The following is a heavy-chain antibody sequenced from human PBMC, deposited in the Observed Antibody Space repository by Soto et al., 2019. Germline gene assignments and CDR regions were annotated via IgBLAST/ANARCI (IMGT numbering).Heavy chain of an antibody. CDR3: ARKSTLTTYFDY. CDR2: IYYSGST. V-gene: IGHV4-39*07. Sequence: PSETLSLTCTVSGGFISSSSYYWGWIRQPPGKGLEWIGTIYYSGSTYYNPSLKSRVSISVDTSKNQFSLKLSSVTAADTAVYYCARKSTLTTYFDYWGLGTLVTVSS. CDR1: GGFISSSSYY. J-gene: IGHJ4*02. D-gene: IGHD4-4*01.